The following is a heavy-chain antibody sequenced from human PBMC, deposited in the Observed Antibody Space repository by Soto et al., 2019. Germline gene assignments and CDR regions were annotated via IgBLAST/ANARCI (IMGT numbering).Heavy chain of an antibody. J-gene: IGHJ4*02. D-gene: IGHD3-16*01. CDR1: GGSVSSGSYY. CDR2: IYYSGST. Sequence: SSETLSLTCTVSGGSVSSGSYYWSWIRQPPGKGLEWIGYIYYSGSTNYNPSLKSRVTISVDTSKNQFSLKLSSVTAADTAVYYCARESLRTAYFFDYWGQGTLVTVSS. CDR3: ARESLRTAYFFDY. V-gene: IGHV4-61*01.